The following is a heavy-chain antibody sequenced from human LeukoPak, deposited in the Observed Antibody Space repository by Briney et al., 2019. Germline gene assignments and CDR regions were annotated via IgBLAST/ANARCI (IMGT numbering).Heavy chain of an antibody. Sequence: GGSLRLSCAASGFTFSSYSMNWVRQAPGKGLEWVSHITASGTAMFYADSVKGRFTISRDNAKNSLYLQMNSLRAEDTAVYYCARGYSSSWYLDYWGQGTLVTVSS. J-gene: IGHJ4*02. D-gene: IGHD6-13*01. V-gene: IGHV3-21*05. CDR1: GFTFSSYS. CDR2: ITASGTAM. CDR3: ARGYSSSWYLDY.